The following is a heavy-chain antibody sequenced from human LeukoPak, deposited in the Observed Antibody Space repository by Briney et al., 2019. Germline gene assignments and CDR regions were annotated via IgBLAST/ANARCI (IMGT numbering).Heavy chain of an antibody. V-gene: IGHV3-21*01. CDR2: ISSWSKYI. J-gene: IGHJ3*02. CDR1: GFTFSSYS. CDR3: ARRVMGARDAFDI. Sequence: GGSLRLSCAASGFTFSSYSMNWVRQAPGKGLEWVSSISSWSKYIYYADSVKGRFTISRDNAKNSLYLQMNSLRAEDTAVYYCARRVMGARDAFDIWGQGIRATVSS. D-gene: IGHD1-26*01.